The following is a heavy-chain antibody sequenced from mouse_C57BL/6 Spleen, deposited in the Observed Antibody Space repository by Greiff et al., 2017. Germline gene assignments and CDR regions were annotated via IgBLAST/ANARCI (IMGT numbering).Heavy chain of an antibody. CDR1: GYAFSSYW. V-gene: IGHV1-80*01. D-gene: IGHD1-1*01. Sequence: VQVVESGAELVKPGASVKISCKASGYAFSSYWMNWVKQRPGKGLEWIGQIYPGDGDTNYNGKFKGKATLTADKSSSTAYMQLSSLTSEDSAVYFCARRGITTVVATNAMDYWGQGTSVTVSS. CDR2: IYPGDGDT. CDR3: ARRGITTVVATNAMDY. J-gene: IGHJ4*01.